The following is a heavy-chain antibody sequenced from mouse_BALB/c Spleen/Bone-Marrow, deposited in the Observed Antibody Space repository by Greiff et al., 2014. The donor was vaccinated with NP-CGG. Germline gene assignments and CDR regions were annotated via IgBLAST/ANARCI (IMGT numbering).Heavy chain of an antibody. D-gene: IGHD1-1*01. CDR3: VRSGSSSGYFDY. CDR1: GFTFSSFG. Sequence: DVKLQESGGGLVQPGGSRKLSCAASGFTFSSFGMHWVRQAPEKGLEWVAYISSGSSTIYYGVTVMGRFTISRDNPKNTLFLQMTSLRSEDTATYYCVRSGSSSGYFDYWGQGTTLTVSS. V-gene: IGHV5-17*02. CDR2: ISSGSSTI. J-gene: IGHJ2*01.